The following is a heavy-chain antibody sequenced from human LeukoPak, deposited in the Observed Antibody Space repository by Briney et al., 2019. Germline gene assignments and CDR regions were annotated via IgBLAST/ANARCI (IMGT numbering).Heavy chain of an antibody. CDR2: VSGRDTST. J-gene: IGHJ4*02. Sequence: GASLRLSCAVSGLTFSNYAMSWVRQAPGKGLEWVSAVSGRDTSTYYTDSVKGRFTISRDNSKNTLYLQMNSLSAEDTAIYYCAKWGDYDVLTGYYDSDYWGQGTLVTVSS. V-gene: IGHV3-23*01. D-gene: IGHD3-9*01. CDR3: AKWGDYDVLTGYYDSDY. CDR1: GLTFSNYA.